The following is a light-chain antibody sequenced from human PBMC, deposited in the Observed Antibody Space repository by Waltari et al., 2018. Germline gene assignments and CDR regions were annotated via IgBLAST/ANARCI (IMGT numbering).Light chain of an antibody. CDR1: QVVSNH. J-gene: IGKJ2*02. CDR3: QQLNSYPCT. Sequence: QFTQYPSYLSASVGDGVPVTCRASQVVSNHLAWYQQKPGKAPKLLIYAVSSLQSGVPSRFSGSGSGTDFTLTISSLQPEDFATYYCQQLNSYPCTFGQGTKLEL. V-gene: IGKV1-9*01. CDR2: AVS.